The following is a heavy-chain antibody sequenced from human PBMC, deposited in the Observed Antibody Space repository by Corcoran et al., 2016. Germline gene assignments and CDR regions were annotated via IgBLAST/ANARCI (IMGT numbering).Heavy chain of an antibody. CDR3: ARGSLLWFGVPGFGAFDI. CDR2: IWYDGSNK. V-gene: IGHV3-33*01. J-gene: IGHJ3*02. CDR1: GFTFSSYG. Sequence: QVQLVESGGGVVQPGRSLRLSCAASGFTFSSYGMHWVRQAPGQGLEWVAVIWYDGSNKYYADSVKGRFTISRDNSKNTLYLQMKSMRAEDTAVYYCARGSLLWFGVPGFGAFDIWGQGTMVTVSS. D-gene: IGHD3-10*01.